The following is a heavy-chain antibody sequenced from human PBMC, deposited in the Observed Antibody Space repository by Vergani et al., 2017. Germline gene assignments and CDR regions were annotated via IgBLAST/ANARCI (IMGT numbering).Heavy chain of an antibody. D-gene: IGHD6-13*01. J-gene: IGHJ4*02. V-gene: IGHV4-61*01. CDR3: ARGGSSSWYCDY. CDR2: IYYSGST. CDR1: GGSISSVSYY. Sequence: QVQLQESGPGLVKPSQTLSLTCTVSGGSISSVSYYWSWIRQPPGKGLEWIGYIYYSGSTNYNPSLKSRVTISVDTSKNQFSLKLSSVTAADTAVYYCARGGSSSWYCDYWGQGTLVTVSS.